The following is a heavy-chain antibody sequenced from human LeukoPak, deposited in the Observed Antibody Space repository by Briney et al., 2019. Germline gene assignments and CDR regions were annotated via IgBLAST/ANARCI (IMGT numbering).Heavy chain of an antibody. J-gene: IGHJ4*02. CDR3: ARDPDGDYDFDY. Sequence: GGSLRLSCAASGFSFSDYGMNWVRRAPGKGLEWLTHINSNGAVISYADSVKGRFTISRDTAKSSLYLQMNSLKIEDTAIYFCARDPDGDYDFDYWGQGTLVTVSS. V-gene: IGHV3-48*01. CDR1: GFSFSDYG. D-gene: IGHD4-17*01. CDR2: INSNGAVI.